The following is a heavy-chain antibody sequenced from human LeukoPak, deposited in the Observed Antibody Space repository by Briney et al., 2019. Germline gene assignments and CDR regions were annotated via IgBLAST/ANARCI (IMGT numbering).Heavy chain of an antibody. CDR2: INHGGVT. CDR3: ARGRNWQTFYHYYMDV. J-gene: IGHJ6*03. Sequence: PSETLSLTCGVSGGSFSGRYWTWLRQTPGKGLEWMGEINHGGVTNYNPSLKSRVGISIDTSTNEISLNMSSVTAADTGIYYCARGRNWQTFYHYYMDVWGKGATVTVS. V-gene: IGHV4-34*01. D-gene: IGHD1-14*01. CDR1: GGSFSGRY.